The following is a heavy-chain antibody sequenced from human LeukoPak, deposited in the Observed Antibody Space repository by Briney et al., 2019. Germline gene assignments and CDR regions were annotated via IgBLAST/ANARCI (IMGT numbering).Heavy chain of an antibody. CDR2: ISPIFGTA. Sequence: SVKVSCKASGGTFSSYAISWVRQAPGQGLEWMGGISPIFGTANYAQKFQGRVTITTDESTSTAYMELSSLRSEDTAVYYCARDALFWSGYEYYYYYVDVWGKGTTVTVSS. V-gene: IGHV1-69*05. D-gene: IGHD3-3*01. J-gene: IGHJ6*03. CDR3: ARDALFWSGYEYYYYYVDV. CDR1: GGTFSSYA.